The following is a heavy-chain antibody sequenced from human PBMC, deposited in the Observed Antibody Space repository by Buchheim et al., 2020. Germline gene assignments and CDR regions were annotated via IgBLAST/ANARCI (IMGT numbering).Heavy chain of an antibody. D-gene: IGHD4-11*01. Sequence: EVQLLESGGGLVQPGGSLRLSCAPSGFTFSSYAMSWVRQAPGKGLEWVSAINGRGDSTYYTDSVKGRFTISRDNSNNMLYLQMNSLRAEDTAIYYCAKRNSNYEGDWGQGTL. V-gene: IGHV3-23*01. CDR2: INGRGDST. CDR3: AKRNSNYEGD. J-gene: IGHJ4*02. CDR1: GFTFSSYA.